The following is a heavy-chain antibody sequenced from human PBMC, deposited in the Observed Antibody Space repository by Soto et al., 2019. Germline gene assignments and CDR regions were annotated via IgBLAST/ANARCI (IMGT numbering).Heavy chain of an antibody. CDR3: ARYDSSGLDAFEI. CDR2: IYYSGST. Sequence: QVQLQESGPGLVKPSETLSLTCTVSGGSVSSGSYYWSWIRQPPGKGLEWIGYIYYSGSTNYNPSLKSRVTISVDTSKNQFSLKLSSVTAADTAVYYCARYDSSGLDAFEIWGQGTMVTVSS. CDR1: GGSVSSGSYY. V-gene: IGHV4-61*01. D-gene: IGHD3-22*01. J-gene: IGHJ3*02.